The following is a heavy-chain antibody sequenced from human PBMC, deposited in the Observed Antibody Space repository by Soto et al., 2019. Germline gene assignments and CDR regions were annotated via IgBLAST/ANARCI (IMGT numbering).Heavy chain of an antibody. V-gene: IGHV1-69*01. CDR2: IIPIFGTA. CDR3: ARGYYYSSGYYRGGRGGGMDV. J-gene: IGHJ6*02. Sequence: QVQLVQSGAEVKKPGSSVKVSCKASGGTFSSYAISWVRQAPGQGLEWMGGIIPIFGTANYAQKFQGRVTIHADESTSTAYMKLSSLRSEDTAVYYCARGYYYSSGYYRGGRGGGMDVWGQGTTVTVSS. D-gene: IGHD3-22*01. CDR1: GGTFSSYA.